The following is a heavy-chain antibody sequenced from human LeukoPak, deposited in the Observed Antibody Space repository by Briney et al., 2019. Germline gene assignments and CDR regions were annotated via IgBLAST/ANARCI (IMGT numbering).Heavy chain of an antibody. D-gene: IGHD6-19*01. V-gene: IGHV3-48*04. J-gene: IGHJ4*02. CDR1: GFTFSSYS. Sequence: PGGSLRLSCAASGFTFSSYSMNWVRQAPGKGLEWVSYISSSSSIIYYADSVKGRFTISRDNAKNSLYLQMNSLRAEDTAVYYCARGGYSSGWYYFDYWGQGTLVTVSS. CDR2: ISSSSSII. CDR3: ARGGYSSGWYYFDY.